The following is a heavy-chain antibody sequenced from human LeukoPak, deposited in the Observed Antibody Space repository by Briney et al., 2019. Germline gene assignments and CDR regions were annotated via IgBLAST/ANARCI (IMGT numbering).Heavy chain of an antibody. CDR1: GFTFSNYA. J-gene: IGHJ4*02. D-gene: IGHD4-17*01. CDR3: ARDSYGADY. Sequence: GGSLRLSCAASGFTFSNYAMHWVRQAPDKGLEWVAVISCDGRNKYYADSVKGRFTISRDNSKNTLYVQMNTLRTDDTAVYYCARDSYGADYWGQGTLVTVSS. V-gene: IGHV3-30*04. CDR2: ISCDGRNK.